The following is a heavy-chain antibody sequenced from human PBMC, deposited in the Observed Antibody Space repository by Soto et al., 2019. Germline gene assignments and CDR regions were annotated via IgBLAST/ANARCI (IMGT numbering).Heavy chain of an antibody. CDR2: ISGSGGSI. J-gene: IGHJ4*02. D-gene: IGHD6-13*01. V-gene: IGHV3-23*01. CDR3: ARVAPEYSSTPRRFDF. CDR1: GFTFGIYA. Sequence: GGSLRLSCAASGFTFGIYAMSWVRQPPGKGLEWVSSISGSGGSIYYAHSVKGRFTISRDKTKNTLNLQMNSLRAEDTAVYHCARVAPEYSSTPRRFDFWGQGTLVTVSS.